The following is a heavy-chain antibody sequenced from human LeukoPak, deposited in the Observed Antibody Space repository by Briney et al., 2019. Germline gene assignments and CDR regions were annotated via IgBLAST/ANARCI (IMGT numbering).Heavy chain of an antibody. D-gene: IGHD6-19*01. V-gene: IGHV3-23*01. Sequence: PGGSLRLSCAASGFTFSSYAMSWVRQAPGKGLEWVSAISDSGGSTYYADSVKGRFTISGDNSKNTLYLQMNSLRAEDTAVYYCAKQQWLDSPYYFDYWGQGTLVTVSS. CDR1: GFTFSSYA. CDR3: AKQQWLDSPYYFDY. CDR2: ISDSGGST. J-gene: IGHJ4*02.